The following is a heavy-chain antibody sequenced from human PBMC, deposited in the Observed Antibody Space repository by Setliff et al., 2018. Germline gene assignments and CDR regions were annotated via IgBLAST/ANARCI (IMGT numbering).Heavy chain of an antibody. CDR2: IKQDGSNK. CDR1: GFTLSTYW. Sequence: PGGSLRLSCSASGFTLSTYWMNWVRQAPGKGLEWVAHIKQDGSNKYYADSLKGRFTISGDNSKNTLYLQMNSLRAEDTAVYYCAKNHLAGTPHVYFDYWGQGTLVTVSS. V-gene: IGHV3-7*01. D-gene: IGHD6-19*01. J-gene: IGHJ4*02. CDR3: AKNHLAGTPHVYFDY.